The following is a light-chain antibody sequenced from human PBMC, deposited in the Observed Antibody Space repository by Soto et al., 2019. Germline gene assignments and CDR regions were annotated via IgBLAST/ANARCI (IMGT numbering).Light chain of an antibody. CDR2: GAS. J-gene: IGKJ2*01. CDR3: QQYGISPGYT. V-gene: IGKV3-20*01. CDR1: QSVTSRY. Sequence: EIVLTQSPGTLSLSPGERATLSCRASQSVTSRYLAWYQQKPGQAPRLLIYGASSRATGISDRFSGSGFGTDFTLTISRLEAEDFAVYYCQQYGISPGYTFGQGTKLEIK.